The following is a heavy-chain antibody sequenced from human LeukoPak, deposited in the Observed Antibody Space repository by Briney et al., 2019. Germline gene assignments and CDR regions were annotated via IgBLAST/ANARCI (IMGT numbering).Heavy chain of an antibody. V-gene: IGHV3-48*03. D-gene: IGHD3-10*02. CDR3: AELGITMIGGV. Sequence: PGGSLRLSCEASGFTFSSYEMNWVRRAPGKGLEWVSYISSSGSTIYYADSVKGRFTISRDNAKNSLYLQMNSLRAEDTAVYYCAELGITMIGGVWGKGTTVTISS. CDR1: GFTFSSYE. J-gene: IGHJ6*04. CDR2: ISSSGSTI.